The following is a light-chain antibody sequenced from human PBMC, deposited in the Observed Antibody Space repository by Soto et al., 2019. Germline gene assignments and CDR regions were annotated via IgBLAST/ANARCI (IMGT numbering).Light chain of an antibody. J-gene: IGKJ5*01. CDR2: GAS. CDR1: QSISSS. Sequence: EIVMTQSPATLSVSPGEGVSLSCRAGQSISSSLACYQQIPGQAPRLLIYGASTRATGVPARFSGSGSGTEFTLTISSLRSEDFAVYFCQQYNNWPPITFGQGTRLEIK. CDR3: QQYNNWPPIT. V-gene: IGKV3-15*01.